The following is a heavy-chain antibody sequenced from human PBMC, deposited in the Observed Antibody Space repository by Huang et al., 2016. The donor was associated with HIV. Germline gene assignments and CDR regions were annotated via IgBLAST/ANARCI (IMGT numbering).Heavy chain of an antibody. V-gene: IGHV1-18*01. CDR2: ISVYNGNT. CDR1: GYIFNNYG. Sequence: QVQLVQSGAEVKKPGASVKVSCKASGYIFNNYGINWVRQAPGQGLEWVGGISVYNGNTKYVQKLQDRVTMTTDTSTNTAYMEMRSLRSDDTAIYYCTRDLSGARIRGFDFWGQGTLITVSS. CDR3: TRDLSGARIRGFDF. J-gene: IGHJ4*02. D-gene: IGHD6-6*01.